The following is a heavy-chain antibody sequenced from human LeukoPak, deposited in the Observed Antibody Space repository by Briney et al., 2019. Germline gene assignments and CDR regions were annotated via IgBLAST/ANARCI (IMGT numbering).Heavy chain of an antibody. V-gene: IGHV4-39*01. J-gene: IGHJ4*02. CDR3: ARQTGSGLFILP. CDR1: VVSFSSSNSY. CDR2: FYYSGNT. D-gene: IGHD3/OR15-3a*01. Sequence: SETLSLTCTVSVVSFSSSNSYWGWIRQPPGKGREWFGGFYYSGNTYYNASLKSQVSISIDTSKNQFSLTLTSVTAADTAVYYCARQTGSGLFILPGGQGTLVTVSS.